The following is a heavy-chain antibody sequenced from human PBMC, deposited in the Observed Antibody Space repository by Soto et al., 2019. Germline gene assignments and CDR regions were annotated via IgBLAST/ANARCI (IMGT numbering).Heavy chain of an antibody. CDR1: GFTFSSYS. J-gene: IGHJ3*02. Sequence: PGGSLRLSCAASGFTFSSYSMNWVRQAPGKGLEWVSYISSSSSTIYYADSVKGRFTISRDNSKNTLYLQMNSLRAEDTAVYYCVRSTYYDFWSGGAFDMGGQGTMVTVSS. V-gene: IGHV3-48*01. CDR2: ISSSSSTI. CDR3: VRSTYYDFWSGGAFDM. D-gene: IGHD3-3*01.